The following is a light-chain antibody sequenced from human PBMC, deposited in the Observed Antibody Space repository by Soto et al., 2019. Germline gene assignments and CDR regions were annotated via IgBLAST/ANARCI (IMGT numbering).Light chain of an antibody. CDR2: DVS. Sequence: QSALTQPASVSGSPGQSITISCTGTSSDVGGYNYVSWYQHHPGRAPKLIIYDVSRRPSGVSYRFSGSKSGNTASLTISGLQAEDEADYYCTSYTTAATLVIFGGGTKLTVL. V-gene: IGLV2-14*03. CDR3: TSYTTAATLVI. CDR1: SSDVGGYNY. J-gene: IGLJ2*01.